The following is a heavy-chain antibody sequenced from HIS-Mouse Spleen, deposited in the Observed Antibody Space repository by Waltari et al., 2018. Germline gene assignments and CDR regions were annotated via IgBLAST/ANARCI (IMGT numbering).Heavy chain of an antibody. CDR2: ISSSSSYI. D-gene: IGHD5-12*01. V-gene: IGHV3-21*01. J-gene: IGHJ5*02. CDR1: GFTFRRYS. Sequence: EVQLVESGGGLVKPGGSLSLSCAASGFTFRRYSLHWVRQAPGKGREWVSSISSSSSYIYYADSVKGRFTISRDNAKNSLYLQMNSLRAEDTAVYYCARDPSGYDNHWGQGTLVTVSS. CDR3: ARDPSGYDNH.